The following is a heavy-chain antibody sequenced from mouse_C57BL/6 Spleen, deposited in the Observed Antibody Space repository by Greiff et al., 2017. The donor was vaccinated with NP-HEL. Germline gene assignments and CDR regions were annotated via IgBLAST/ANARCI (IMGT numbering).Heavy chain of an antibody. CDR3: ASVTTVVATYWYFDV. Sequence: QVQLKQPGAELVKPGASVKMSCKASGYTFTSYWITWVQQRPGQGLEWLGDIYPGSGSTNYNAKFKSKATLTVDTSSSTADMQLSSLTSEDAAVYYCASVTTVVATYWYFDVWGTGTTVTVSS. D-gene: IGHD1-1*01. CDR2: IYPGSGST. CDR1: GYTFTSYW. V-gene: IGHV1-55*01. J-gene: IGHJ1*03.